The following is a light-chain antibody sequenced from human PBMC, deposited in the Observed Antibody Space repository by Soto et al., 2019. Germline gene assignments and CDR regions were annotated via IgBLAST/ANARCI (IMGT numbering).Light chain of an antibody. V-gene: IGLV2-14*01. CDR2: EVT. CDR1: SSDVGGYNA. Sequence: SVLTQPASVSGSPGQTITISCTGTSSDVGGYNAVSWYQQHPGEAPQLIIYEVTHRPSGVSDRFSASKSGNTASLTISGLQAEDEADYYCNSFRVNRLYVFGTGTKVTVL. J-gene: IGLJ1*01. CDR3: NSFRVNRLYV.